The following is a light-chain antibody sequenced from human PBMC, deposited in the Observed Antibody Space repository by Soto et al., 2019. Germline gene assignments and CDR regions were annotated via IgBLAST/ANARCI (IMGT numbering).Light chain of an antibody. CDR3: QQYGDRPRT. CDR2: DAS. Sequence: EVVLTQSPGTLSLSPGEIATLSCRASQYIGSAVAWYHQRSGQAPRLLIFDASVRVPTTPARFSGSVSGTEFTLTISSLESEDFAVYFCQQYGDRPRTFGQGTKVDIK. V-gene: IGKV3-15*01. CDR1: QYIGSA. J-gene: IGKJ1*01.